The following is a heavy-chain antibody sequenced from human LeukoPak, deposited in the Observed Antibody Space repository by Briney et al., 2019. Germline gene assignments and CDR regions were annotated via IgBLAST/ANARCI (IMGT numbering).Heavy chain of an antibody. Sequence: PGGSLRLSCAASAFSFSNYNMNWVRQAPGKGLEWVSAISGSGGSTYYADSVKGRFTISRDNSKNTLYLQMNSLRAEDTAVYYCAKGSNDYYYYYMDVWGKGTTVTVSS. J-gene: IGHJ6*03. CDR1: AFSFSNYN. CDR2: ISGSGGST. V-gene: IGHV3-23*01. CDR3: AKGSNDYYYYYMDV.